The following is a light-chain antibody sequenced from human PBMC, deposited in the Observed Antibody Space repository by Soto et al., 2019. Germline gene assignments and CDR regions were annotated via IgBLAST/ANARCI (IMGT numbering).Light chain of an antibody. J-gene: IGLJ1*01. CDR2: DDD. CDR3: GSWDSSMSAYV. CDR1: SSNIGGNS. V-gene: IGLV1-51*01. Sequence: VLTQPPSVSAAPGQKVTISCSGSSSNIGGNSVSWYQQLPGTAPKLLIYDDDKRPSGIPDRFSGSKSGTSATLGITGFRTGDEADYYCGSWDSSMSAYVFGNGTKVTVL.